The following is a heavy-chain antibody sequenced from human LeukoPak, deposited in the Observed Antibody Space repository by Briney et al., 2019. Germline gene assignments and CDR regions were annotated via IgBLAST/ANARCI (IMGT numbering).Heavy chain of an antibody. D-gene: IGHD3-10*01. CDR3: ARARGLGSYRYYYYYMDV. V-gene: IGHV3-21*01. CDR1: GFTFSSYS. J-gene: IGHJ6*03. Sequence: GGSLRLSCSASGFTFSSYSMNWVRQAPGKGLEWVSSISSGRPYLYYEDSVKGRFTISRDNAKDSLYLQMNSLRAEDTAVYYCARARGLGSYRYYYYYMDVWGKGTTVTVSS. CDR2: ISSGRPYL.